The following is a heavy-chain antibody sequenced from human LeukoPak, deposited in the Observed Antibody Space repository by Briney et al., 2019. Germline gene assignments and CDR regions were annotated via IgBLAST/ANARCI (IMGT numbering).Heavy chain of an antibody. CDR2: FYYSGST. V-gene: IGHV4-59*08. CDR1: GDYISSSY. CDR3: ARHANPYSSNWFDY. Sequence: SETLSLTCTVSGDYISSSYWNWIRQPPGKGLEWIGYFYYSGSTNYNPSLKSRVTISVVTSRNQFSLKLSSVTAADTAVYYCARHANPYSSNWFDYWGQGTLVTVSS. J-gene: IGHJ4*02. D-gene: IGHD6-13*01.